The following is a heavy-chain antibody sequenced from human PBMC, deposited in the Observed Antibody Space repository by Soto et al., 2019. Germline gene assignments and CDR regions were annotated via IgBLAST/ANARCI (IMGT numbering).Heavy chain of an antibody. D-gene: IGHD6-13*01. J-gene: IGHJ4*02. CDR2: VSFDSNYI. CDR1: GITFSSYS. CDR3: ARERGWQLYFDY. V-gene: IGHV3-21*01. Sequence: GGSLRLSCAASGITFSSYSMNWVRHAPGKGLEWVSLVSFDSNYIDYADSVKGRFTISRDNAKNSVYLQMNSLRAEDTAVYYCARERGWQLYFDYWGQGALVTVSS.